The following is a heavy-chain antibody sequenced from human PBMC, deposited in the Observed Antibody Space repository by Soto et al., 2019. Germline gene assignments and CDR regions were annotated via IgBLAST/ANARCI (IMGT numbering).Heavy chain of an antibody. CDR3: ARVGYSDSVWGSYGLAH. J-gene: IGHJ4*02. Sequence: QVQLVQSGAEVKMPGASVKVSCKASGYIFAGYYMAWVRQAPGQGLEWMGWIKPNGGATDYPPQFQDRGTMTRDMSMTTAYMDLTRLPSDDTAVYYCARVGYSDSVWGSYGLAHWGQGTLITVSA. V-gene: IGHV1-2*02. CDR1: GYIFAGYY. D-gene: IGHD3-16*02. CDR2: IKPNGGAT.